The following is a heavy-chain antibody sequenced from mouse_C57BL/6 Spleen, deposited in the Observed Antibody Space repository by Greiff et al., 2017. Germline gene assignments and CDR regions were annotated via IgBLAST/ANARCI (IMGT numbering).Heavy chain of an antibody. D-gene: IGHD1-1*01. Sequence: EVKLQQSGPELVKPGASVKISCKASGYTFTDYYMNWVKQSHGKSLEWIGDINPNNGGTSYNQKFKGKATLTVDKSSSTAYMALRSLTSEDSAVYDCARGDYGSSDWYFDVWGTGTTVTVSS. J-gene: IGHJ1*03. CDR1: GYTFTDYY. V-gene: IGHV1-26*01. CDR2: INPNNGGT. CDR3: ARGDYGSSDWYFDV.